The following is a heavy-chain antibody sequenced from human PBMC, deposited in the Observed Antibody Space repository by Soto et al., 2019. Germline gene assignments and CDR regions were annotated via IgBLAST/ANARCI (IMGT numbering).Heavy chain of an antibody. V-gene: IGHV1-2*04. Sequence: ASVKVSCKASGYTFTGYYMHWVRQAPGQGLEWMGWINPNSGGTNYAQKFQGWVTMTRDTSISTAYMELSRLRSDDTAVYYCARGGYCSGGSCYGNYYYYGMDVWGQGTTVTVSS. CDR2: INPNSGGT. J-gene: IGHJ6*02. D-gene: IGHD2-15*01. CDR1: GYTFTGYY. CDR3: ARGGYCSGGSCYGNYYYYGMDV.